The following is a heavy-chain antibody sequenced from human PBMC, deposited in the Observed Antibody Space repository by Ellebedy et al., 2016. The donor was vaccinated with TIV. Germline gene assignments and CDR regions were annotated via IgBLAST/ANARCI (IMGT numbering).Heavy chain of an antibody. V-gene: IGHV3-21*04. D-gene: IGHD3-22*01. CDR1: GFTFSSYT. CDR2: ISGSSTYI. Sequence: GESLKISCTASGFTFSSYTMNWVRQAPGKGLEWVSSISGSSTYIYYADSVKGRFAISRDNSMNTLYLQMNSLRAEDTSIYYCAKGRDTSGPAHDAFDFWGPGTMVSVSS. J-gene: IGHJ3*01. CDR3: AKGRDTSGPAHDAFDF.